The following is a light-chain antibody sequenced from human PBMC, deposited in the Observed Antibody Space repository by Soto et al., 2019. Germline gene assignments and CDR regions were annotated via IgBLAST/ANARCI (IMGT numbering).Light chain of an antibody. CDR3: SSYTSSDTPYV. V-gene: IGLV2-14*01. Sequence: QSGLTQPASVSGSPGQSITISCTGTSSDVGDYKYVSWYQQHPDKAPKLIIFVNSNRPSGISNRFSASKSGNTASLTISGLQAEDEADYYCSSYTSSDTPYVFGTGTKLTVL. J-gene: IGLJ1*01. CDR2: VNS. CDR1: SSDVGDYKY.